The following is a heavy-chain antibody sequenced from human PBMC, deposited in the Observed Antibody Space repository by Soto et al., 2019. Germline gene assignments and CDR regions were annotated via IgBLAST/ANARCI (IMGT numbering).Heavy chain of an antibody. CDR2: ISSSSSHI. Sequence: EVQLVESGGGLVKPGGSLRVSCVASGFTFSTYSMNWVRQAPGKGLEWVSSISSSSSHIYYADSVKGRFTISRDNAKKSLYLRMNSLRAEDTAVYYCAREGCSGGSCYPDHLGQGTLVTVSS. J-gene: IGHJ5*02. D-gene: IGHD2-15*01. CDR3: AREGCSGGSCYPDH. CDR1: GFTFSTYS. V-gene: IGHV3-21*01.